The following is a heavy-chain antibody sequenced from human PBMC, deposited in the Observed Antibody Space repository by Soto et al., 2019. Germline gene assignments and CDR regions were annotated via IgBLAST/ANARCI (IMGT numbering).Heavy chain of an antibody. CDR1: GGSISNFY. V-gene: IGHV4-59*01. J-gene: IGHJ4*02. CDR2: ISYSGNT. CDR3: ARAPMVLSRSYFDS. Sequence: SETLSLTCTVSGGSISNFYWSWIRQPPGKGLEWIGYISYSGNTNYNPSLKSRVSISVDTSKNQLSLNLTSVTAADTAVYYCARAPMVLSRSYFDSWGQGNPVIVSS. D-gene: IGHD2-8*01.